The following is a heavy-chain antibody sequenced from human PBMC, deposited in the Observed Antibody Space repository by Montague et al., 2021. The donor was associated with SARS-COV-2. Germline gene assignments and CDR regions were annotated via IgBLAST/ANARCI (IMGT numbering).Heavy chain of an antibody. CDR1: GGSITGYY. J-gene: IGHJ3*02. CDR3: VRDHPYGGPRGAYDI. CDR2: IYDGGAV. V-gene: IGHV4-59*01. Sequence: SETLSLTCTVSGGSITGYYWSWLRRSPGKGLEWISYIYDGGAVNYNPSLGSRVTVSTDPSKNQLSLKVNSVTAADTAVYYCVRDHPYGGPRGAYDIWGQGKVVTVSS. D-gene: IGHD4-23*01.